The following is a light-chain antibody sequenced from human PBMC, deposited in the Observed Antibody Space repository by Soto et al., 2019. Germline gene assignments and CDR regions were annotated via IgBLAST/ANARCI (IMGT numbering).Light chain of an antibody. CDR2: RAS. Sequence: DIRLTQSPSTLSASVGDRVTITCRASQSISDRLAWYQQKSGKAPRLLIYRASSLENGVPSRFSGGGSATEFTLTISSRQPDDVATYYCQQYDGYSAITFGQGTKLDI. V-gene: IGKV1-5*03. CDR1: QSISDR. CDR3: QQYDGYSAIT. J-gene: IGKJ2*01.